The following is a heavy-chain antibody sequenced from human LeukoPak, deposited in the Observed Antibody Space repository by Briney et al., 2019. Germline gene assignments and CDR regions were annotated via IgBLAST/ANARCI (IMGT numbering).Heavy chain of an antibody. CDR1: GFTFSSHA. CDR2: ITNDNYDA. V-gene: IGHV3-23*01. D-gene: IGHD2-15*01. CDR3: AREGISRKMDFDY. J-gene: IGHJ4*02. Sequence: GGSLRLSCAASGFTFSSHAMSWVRQAPEKGLEWVSSITNDNYDAFYADSVKGRFTISRDESKNTLYLQMKSLRAEDTAVYYCAREGISRKMDFDYWGQGTLVTVSS.